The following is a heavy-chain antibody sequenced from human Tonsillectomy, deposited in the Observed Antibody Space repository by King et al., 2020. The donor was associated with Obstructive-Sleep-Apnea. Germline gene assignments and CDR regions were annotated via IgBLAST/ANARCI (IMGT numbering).Heavy chain of an antibody. CDR2: ISAYNGNT. V-gene: IGHV1-18*01. CDR3: ARKSGSYFGYYYYGMDV. Sequence: QLVQSGAEVKKPGASVKVSCKASGYTFTSYGISWVRQAPGQGLELMGWISAYNGNTNYALKLQGRVTMTTDTSTTPAYMELRSLRSDDTAVYYCARKSGSYFGYYYYGMDVWGQGTTVTVSS. D-gene: IGHD1-26*01. J-gene: IGHJ6*02. CDR1: GYTFTSYG.